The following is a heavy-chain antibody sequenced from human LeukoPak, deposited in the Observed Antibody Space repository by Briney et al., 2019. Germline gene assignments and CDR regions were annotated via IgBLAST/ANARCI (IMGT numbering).Heavy chain of an antibody. CDR3: ARDNGVSY. CDR1: GGSISSSSYY. CDR2: IYYSGST. J-gene: IGHJ4*02. V-gene: IGHV4-39*07. D-gene: IGHD2-8*01. Sequence: SETLSLTCTVSGGSISSSSYYWGWIRQPPGKGLEWIGSIYYSGSTYYNPSLKSRVTISVDTSKNQSSLKLSSVTAADTAVYYCARDNGVSYWGQGTLVTVSS.